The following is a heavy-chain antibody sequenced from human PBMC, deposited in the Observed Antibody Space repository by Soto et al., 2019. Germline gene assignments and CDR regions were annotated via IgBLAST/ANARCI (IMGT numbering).Heavy chain of an antibody. CDR2: IYKSTTT. CDR3: ARGRYCLTGRCFPNWFDS. V-gene: IGHV4-30-4*01. D-gene: IGHD2-15*01. J-gene: IGHJ5*01. CDR1: GDSISTVDYF. Sequence: SETLSLTCSVSGDSISTVDYFWAWIRQPPGQALEYIGYIYKSTTTYYNPSFESRVAISLDTSKSQFSLNVTSVTAADTAVYFCARGRYCLTGRCFPNWFDSWGQGTLVTV.